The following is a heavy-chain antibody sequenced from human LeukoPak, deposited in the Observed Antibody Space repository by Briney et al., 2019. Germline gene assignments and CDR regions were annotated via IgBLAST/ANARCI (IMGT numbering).Heavy chain of an antibody. Sequence: PGGSLRLSCAASGFTFSSYAMSWVPQAPGKGLEWVSAISGSGGSTFYADSVKGRFTFSRDNSKNTLYLQMNSLRAEDTAVYYCAKVTEPYRPPTDFDYWGQGTLVIVSS. CDR3: AKVTEPYRPPTDFDY. V-gene: IGHV3-23*01. J-gene: IGHJ4*02. D-gene: IGHD2-21*01. CDR1: GFTFSSYA. CDR2: ISGSGGST.